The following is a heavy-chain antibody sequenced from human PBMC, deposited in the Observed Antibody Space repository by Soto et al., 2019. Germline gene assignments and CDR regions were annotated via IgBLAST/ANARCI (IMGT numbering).Heavy chain of an antibody. CDR1: GYDFTFYW. D-gene: IGHD3-16*01. CDR3: ARHQGEQSAFDI. V-gene: IGHV5-51*01. Sequence: PGEFLKISCEASGYDFTFYWIGWVRQLPGKGLEWMGIIYPDDSDTRYSPSFQGQVTISADKSITTAFLQWSSLEASDTGMYYCARHQGEQSAFDIWGQGTMVTVS. CDR2: IYPDDSDT. J-gene: IGHJ3*02.